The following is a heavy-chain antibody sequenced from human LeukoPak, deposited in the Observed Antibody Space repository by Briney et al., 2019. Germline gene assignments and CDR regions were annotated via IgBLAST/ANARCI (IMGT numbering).Heavy chain of an antibody. Sequence: SEILSLTCTVSGGSINNYYWSWIRQPPGKGPELIGYIYYSGSTNYNPSLKSRVTMSVDTSKNQFSLKANSVTAADTAVYYCARRTGYYDGFDYWGQGTLVTVSS. V-gene: IGHV4-59*01. CDR2: IYYSGST. D-gene: IGHD3/OR15-3a*01. J-gene: IGHJ4*02. CDR1: GGSINNYY. CDR3: ARRTGYYDGFDY.